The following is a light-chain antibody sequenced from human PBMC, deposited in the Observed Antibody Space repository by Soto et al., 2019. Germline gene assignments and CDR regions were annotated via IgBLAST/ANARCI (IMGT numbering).Light chain of an antibody. CDR3: LQYNSWPYT. Sequence: EVVMTQSPGTLSVSPGEGATLSCRASQSVSDNLAWYQHRPGQAPRPLIYDASTRAIGVPARFSGRGSGTDFTLTISSLXXEXXXXXXCLQYNSWPYTFGRGTKLXX. CDR2: DAS. V-gene: IGKV3-15*01. J-gene: IGKJ2*01. CDR1: QSVSDN.